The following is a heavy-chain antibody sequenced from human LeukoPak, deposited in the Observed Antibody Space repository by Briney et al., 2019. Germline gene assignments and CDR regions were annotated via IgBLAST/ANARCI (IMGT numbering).Heavy chain of an antibody. J-gene: IGHJ4*02. Sequence: GGSLRLSCAASGFTFGSYSMNWVRQAPGKGLEWVSSISSGSSYIYYADSVKGRFTISRDNAKNSLYLQMNSLRAEDTAVYYCARGDFDYWGQGTLVTVSS. CDR2: ISSGSSYI. V-gene: IGHV3-21*01. D-gene: IGHD3-16*01. CDR3: ARGDFDY. CDR1: GFTFGSYS.